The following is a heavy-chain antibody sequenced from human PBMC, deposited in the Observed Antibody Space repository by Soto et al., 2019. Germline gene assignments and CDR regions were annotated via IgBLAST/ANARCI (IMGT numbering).Heavy chain of an antibody. V-gene: IGHV4-61*01. D-gene: IGHD3-16*01. J-gene: IGHJ4*02. Sequence: SETLSLTCTVSGGSVSSGSYYWSWIRQPPGKGLECIGYIYYSGSTNYNPSLKSRVTISVDTSKNQFSLKLSSVTAADTAVYYCARAELGRFDYWGQGTLVTVSS. CDR3: ARAELGRFDY. CDR1: GGSVSSGSYY. CDR2: IYYSGST.